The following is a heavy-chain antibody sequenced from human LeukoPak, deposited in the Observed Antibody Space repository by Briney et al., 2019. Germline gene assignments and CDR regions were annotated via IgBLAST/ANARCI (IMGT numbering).Heavy chain of an antibody. D-gene: IGHD2-15*01. J-gene: IGHJ3*02. V-gene: IGHV4-59*01. CDR2: ISYSGST. Sequence: PSETLSLTCTVSGGSMSPYYWNWIRQPPGKGLEWIGYISYSGSTNFNPSLKSRVTMSIHTSKNQFSLKLNSVTAADTAVYYCAKEYCSGGSCYWGAFDIWGQGTMVTVSS. CDR3: AKEYCSGGSCYWGAFDI. CDR1: GGSMSPYY.